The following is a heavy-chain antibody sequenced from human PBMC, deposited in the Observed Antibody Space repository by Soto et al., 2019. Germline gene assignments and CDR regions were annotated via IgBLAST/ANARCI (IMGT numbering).Heavy chain of an antibody. CDR1: GFTFSSYG. D-gene: IGHD3-3*01. CDR3: ASSRHTYYDFWSGYPFDY. V-gene: IGHV3-30*03. Sequence: QVQLVESGGGVVQPGRSLRLSCAASGFTFSSYGMHWVRQAPGKGLEWVAVISYDGSNKYYVDSVKGRFTISRDNSKNTLYLQMNSLRAEDTAVYYCASSRHTYYDFWSGYPFDYWGQGTLVTVSS. CDR2: ISYDGSNK. J-gene: IGHJ4*02.